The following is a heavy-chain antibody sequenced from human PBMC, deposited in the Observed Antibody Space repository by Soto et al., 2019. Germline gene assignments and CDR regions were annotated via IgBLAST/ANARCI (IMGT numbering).Heavy chain of an antibody. J-gene: IGHJ4*02. Sequence: DVQLLESGGGLVQPGGSLRISCAASGFTFSTYAMTWVRQAPGKGLERISSITASDGSAYYADSVKGRFTISRDNPMNTLYLKMNSLRAEDTAVYYCARGGYSYGHWGQGTLVTVSS. V-gene: IGHV3-23*01. CDR2: ITASDGSA. CDR3: ARGGYSYGH. CDR1: GFTFSTYA. D-gene: IGHD5-18*01.